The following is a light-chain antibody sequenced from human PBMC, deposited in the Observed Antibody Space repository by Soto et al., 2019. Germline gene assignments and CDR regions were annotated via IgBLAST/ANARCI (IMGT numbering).Light chain of an antibody. V-gene: IGKV3D-15*01. CDR1: QSVSSN. Sequence: EIVLTQSPATLSVSPGERATLSCRASQSVSSNLAWYLQKPGQAPRLLIYDASTRATGIPARFSGSGSGTEFTLTISSLLSEDFAVYSCQQYNNWPLTFGGGTKVDI. J-gene: IGKJ4*01. CDR3: QQYNNWPLT. CDR2: DAS.